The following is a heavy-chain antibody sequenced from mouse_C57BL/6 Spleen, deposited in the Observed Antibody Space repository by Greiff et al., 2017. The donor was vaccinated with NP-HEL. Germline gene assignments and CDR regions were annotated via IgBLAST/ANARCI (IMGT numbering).Heavy chain of an antibody. Sequence: VQLQQSGAELVRPGSSVKLSCKASGYTFTSYWMDWVKQRPGQGLEWIGNIYPSDSETHYNQKFKDKATLTVDKSSSTAYMQLSSLTSEDSAVYYCARENYDYPFAYWGQGTLVTVSA. J-gene: IGHJ3*01. CDR2: IYPSDSET. D-gene: IGHD2-4*01. CDR3: ARENYDYPFAY. V-gene: IGHV1-61*01. CDR1: GYTFTSYW.